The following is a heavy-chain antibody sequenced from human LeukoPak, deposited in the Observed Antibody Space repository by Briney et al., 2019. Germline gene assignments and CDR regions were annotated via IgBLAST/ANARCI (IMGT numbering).Heavy chain of an antibody. J-gene: IGHJ1*01. D-gene: IGHD3-22*01. CDR2: ISGSGGST. Sequence: PGGSLRLSCAASGFTFSSYAMSWVRQAPGKGLEWVSAISGSGGSTYYADSVKGRFTISRDNSKNTLYLQMNSLRAEDTAVYYCAKDDYYDSSGSPSDFQHWGQGTLVTVSS. CDR3: AKDDYYDSSGSPSDFQH. V-gene: IGHV3-23*01. CDR1: GFTFSSYA.